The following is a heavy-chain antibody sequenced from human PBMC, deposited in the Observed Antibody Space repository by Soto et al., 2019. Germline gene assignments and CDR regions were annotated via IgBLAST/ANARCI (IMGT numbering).Heavy chain of an antibody. V-gene: IGHV6-1*01. CDR2: TYYRSKWYN. Sequence: SQTLSLTCAISGDSVSSNSAAWNWIRQSPSRGLEWLGRTYYRSKWYNDYAVSVKSRITINPDTSKNQFSLQLNSVTPEDTAVYYCTTAFRTIFGVVISYFDYWGQGTLVTVSS. CDR1: GDSVSSNSAA. CDR3: TTAFRTIFGVVISYFDY. D-gene: IGHD3-3*01. J-gene: IGHJ4*02.